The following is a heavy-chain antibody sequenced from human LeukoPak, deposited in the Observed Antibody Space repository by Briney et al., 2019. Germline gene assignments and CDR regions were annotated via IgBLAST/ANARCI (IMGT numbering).Heavy chain of an antibody. D-gene: IGHD6-6*01. V-gene: IGHV5-51*01. J-gene: IGHJ6*03. CDR3: ARHRGSSSSYYYYMDV. CDR2: IYPGDPDT. CDR1: GYSFTSYW. Sequence: GESLKISCKGSGYSFTSYWIGWVRQMPGKGLEWMGIIYPGDPDTRYSPSFQGQVTISADKSISTACLQWSSLKASDTAMYYCARHRGSSSSYYYYMDVWGKGTTVTVSS.